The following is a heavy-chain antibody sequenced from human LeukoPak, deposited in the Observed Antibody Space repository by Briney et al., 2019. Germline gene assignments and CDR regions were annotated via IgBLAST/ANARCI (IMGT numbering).Heavy chain of an antibody. V-gene: IGHV4-61*02. D-gene: IGHD3-16*01. CDR2: IYTSGST. J-gene: IGHJ5*02. CDR1: GGSISSGSYY. Sequence: SSETLSLTCTVSGGSISSGSYYWSWIRQPAGKGLEWIGRIYTSGSTNYNPSLKSRVTISVDTSKNQFSLKLSSVTAADTAVYYCARDGVSWFDPWGQGTLVTVSS. CDR3: ARDGVSWFDP.